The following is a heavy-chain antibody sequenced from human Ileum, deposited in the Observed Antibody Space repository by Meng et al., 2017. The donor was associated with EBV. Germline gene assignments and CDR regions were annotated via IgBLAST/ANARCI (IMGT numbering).Heavy chain of an antibody. D-gene: IGHD6-13*01. CDR2: IYYSGRT. CDR1: GVPINSGSSY. CDR3: ARPIAAAGWFDP. V-gene: IGHV4-39*01. Sequence: QVLRRGSGPGLGKPSETLSLTCTVSGVPINSGSSYWGWIRQPPGKGLEWIGSIYYSGRTYYNPSLKSRVTISVDTSKNQFSLKLSSVTAADTAVYYCARPIAAAGWFDPWGQGTPVTVSS. J-gene: IGHJ5*02.